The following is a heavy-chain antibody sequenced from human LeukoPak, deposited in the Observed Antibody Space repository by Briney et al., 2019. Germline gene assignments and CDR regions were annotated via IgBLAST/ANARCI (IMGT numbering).Heavy chain of an antibody. V-gene: IGHV3-21*01. Sequence: GGPLRLSCATSGFTFNSYSMNWVRQAPASGLYWVSSICSRCRHISYADSLKGRFTISRDDAKTSLYLQMNSLRAEDTAVYYCVRDLDTVTTAFLVYWGQGTVVTVSS. CDR1: GFTFNSYS. CDR2: ICSRCRHI. J-gene: IGHJ4*02. CDR3: VRDLDTVTTAFLVY. D-gene: IGHD4-11*01.